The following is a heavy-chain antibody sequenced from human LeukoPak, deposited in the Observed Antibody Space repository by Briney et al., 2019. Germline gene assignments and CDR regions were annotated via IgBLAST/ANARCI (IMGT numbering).Heavy chain of an antibody. CDR3: ARHIGGGYSYGYRHFDY. V-gene: IGHV4-34*01. Sequence: SETLSLTCPVDGGSFGVYYWGWIRQPPGKGRDWIGKINHSGSTNYNPSLKSRVTISVDTSKNQFSLKLSSVTAADTAVYYCARHIGGGYSYGYRHFDYWGQGTLVTVSS. D-gene: IGHD5-18*01. CDR2: INHSGST. J-gene: IGHJ4*02. CDR1: GGSFGVYY.